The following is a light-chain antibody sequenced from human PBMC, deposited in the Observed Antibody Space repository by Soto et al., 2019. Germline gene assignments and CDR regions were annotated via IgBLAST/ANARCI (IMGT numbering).Light chain of an antibody. CDR3: QQYNSYST. CDR1: QSISSW. CDR2: DAS. Sequence: DIQMTQSPSTLSASVGDRVTITCRARQSISSWLAWYQQKPGKAPKLLIYDASSLESGVQSRFSGSGSGTECTLTISSLQPDNFATYYCQQYNSYSTFGQGKRLEIK. V-gene: IGKV1-5*01. J-gene: IGKJ5*01.